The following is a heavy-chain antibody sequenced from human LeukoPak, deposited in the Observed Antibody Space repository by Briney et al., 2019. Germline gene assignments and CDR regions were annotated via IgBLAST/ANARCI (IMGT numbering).Heavy chain of an antibody. CDR1: GFSVSDYS. CDR2: VMSGRGST. Sequence: GGSLRLSCAASGFSVSDYSISWIRQSPGKGPEWISYVMSGRGSTNYADSAKGRFTISRDNAKNSVALQLDGLRADDTAVYFCTRERRGSYYAFGSWGQGTLVTVSS. CDR3: TRERRGSYYAFGS. J-gene: IGHJ4*02. D-gene: IGHD3-16*01. V-gene: IGHV3-11*05.